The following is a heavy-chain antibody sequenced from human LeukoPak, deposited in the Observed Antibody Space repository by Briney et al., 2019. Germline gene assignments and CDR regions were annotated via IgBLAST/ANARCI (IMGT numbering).Heavy chain of an antibody. D-gene: IGHD3-10*01. CDR1: GGSFSGYY. J-gene: IGHJ5*02. V-gene: IGHV4-34*01. CDR2: INHSGST. Sequence: SETLSLTCAVYGGSFSGYYWSWIRQPPGKGLEWIGEINHSGSTNYNPSLKSRVTISVDTSKNQFSLKLSSVTAADTAVYYCARASRLLWFGELSPNWFDPWGQGTLVTVSS. CDR3: ARASRLLWFGELSPNWFDP.